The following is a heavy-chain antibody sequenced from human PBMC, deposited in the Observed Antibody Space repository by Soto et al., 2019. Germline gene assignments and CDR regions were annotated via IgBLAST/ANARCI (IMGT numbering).Heavy chain of an antibody. CDR3: ASAAWRRITETFAGYGMDV. Sequence: SVKVSCKASGGTFSSYAISWVRQAPGQGLEWMGGIIPIFGTANYAQKFQGRVTLTADASTSTAYMELSSLRSDDTAVHYCASAAWRRITETFAGYGMDVWGQGTTVTVSS. D-gene: IGHD1-7*01. J-gene: IGHJ6*02. V-gene: IGHV1-69*13. CDR2: IIPIFGTA. CDR1: GGTFSSYA.